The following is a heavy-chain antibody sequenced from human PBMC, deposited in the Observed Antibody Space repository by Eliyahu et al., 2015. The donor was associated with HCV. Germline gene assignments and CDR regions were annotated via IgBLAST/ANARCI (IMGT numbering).Heavy chain of an antibody. CDR2: IVVGSGNT. D-gene: IGHD3-3*01. Sequence: QMQLVQSGPEVKKPGTSVKVSCKASGFTFTXSAVQWVRQAXGQRLEWIGWIVVGSGNTNYAQKFQERVTITRDMSTSTAYMELSSLRSEDTAVYYCAAPKSGTLEWLFLRMDVWGKGTTVTVSS. V-gene: IGHV1-58*01. J-gene: IGHJ6*04. CDR1: GFTFTXSA. CDR3: AAPKSGTLEWLFLRMDV.